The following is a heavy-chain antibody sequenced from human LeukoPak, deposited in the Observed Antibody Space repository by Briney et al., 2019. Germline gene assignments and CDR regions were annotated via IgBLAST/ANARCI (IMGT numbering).Heavy chain of an antibody. V-gene: IGHV4-59*08. CDR1: GGSISRYY. Sequence: SETLSLTCTVSGGSISRYYWSWIRQPPGKRLEWIGHIYYGGSTNYNPSLKSRVTISVDTSKNQFSLKLSSVTAADTAVYYCARRPHGVGWFDPWGQGTLVTVSS. CDR2: IYYGGST. J-gene: IGHJ5*02. CDR3: ARRPHGVGWFDP. D-gene: IGHD3-16*01.